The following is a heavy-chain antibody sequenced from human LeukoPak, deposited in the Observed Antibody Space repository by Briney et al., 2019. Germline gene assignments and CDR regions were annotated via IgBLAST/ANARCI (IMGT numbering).Heavy chain of an antibody. J-gene: IGHJ4*02. CDR3: AANYHDSRGYYQFDY. D-gene: IGHD3-22*01. V-gene: IGHV3-23*01. Sequence: PGGSLRLSCAASGFTFSDYYMSWIRQAPGKGLEWVSAISGSGGSTYYADSVKGRFTIARDNSKNTLYLQMNSLRAEDTAVYYCAANYHDSRGYYQFDYWGQGTLVTVSS. CDR1: GFTFSDYY. CDR2: ISGSGGST.